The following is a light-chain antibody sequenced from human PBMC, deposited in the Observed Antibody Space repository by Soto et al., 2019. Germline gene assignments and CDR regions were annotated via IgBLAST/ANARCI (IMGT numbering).Light chain of an antibody. CDR1: SSNIGAGHD. V-gene: IGLV1-40*01. J-gene: IGLJ1*01. Sequence: QSVLTQPPSVSGAPGQRVTISCTGSSSNIGAGHDVHWYQHLQGTAPKLLIYGNSNRPSGVPDRFSGSKSGTSASLAITGLQAEDEADYYCQSYDSSLSGSEVFGTGTKLTVL. CDR3: QSYDSSLSGSEV. CDR2: GNS.